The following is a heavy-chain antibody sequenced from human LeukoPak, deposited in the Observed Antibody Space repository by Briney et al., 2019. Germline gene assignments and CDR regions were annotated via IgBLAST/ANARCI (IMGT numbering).Heavy chain of an antibody. CDR2: LGNDGDT. CDR1: GFIFRDYA. J-gene: IGHJ4*02. V-gene: IGHV3-23*01. D-gene: IGHD1-26*01. CDR3: AKQEGWELGDYYFDY. Sequence: GGSLRLSCVASGFIFRDYAMSWVRQAPGKGLEWVSTLGNDGDTYYADSMKGRFTISRDNSRNTMYLQTNSLRAEDTALYYCAKQEGWELGDYYFDYWGQGTLVTVSS.